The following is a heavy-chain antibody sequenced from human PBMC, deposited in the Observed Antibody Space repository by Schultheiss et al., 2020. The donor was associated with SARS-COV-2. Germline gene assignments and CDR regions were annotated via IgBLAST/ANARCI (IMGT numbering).Heavy chain of an antibody. Sequence: GGSLRLSCAASGFTFSSYGMHWVRQAPGKGLEWVAVISYDGSNKYYADSVKGRFTISRDNSKNTLYLQMNSLRAEDTAVYYCAKDPLPGGAAAGTDYYYMDVWGKGTTVTVSS. CDR1: GFTFSSYG. CDR2: ISYDGSNK. J-gene: IGHJ6*03. CDR3: AKDPLPGGAAAGTDYYYMDV. V-gene: IGHV3-30*18. D-gene: IGHD6-13*01.